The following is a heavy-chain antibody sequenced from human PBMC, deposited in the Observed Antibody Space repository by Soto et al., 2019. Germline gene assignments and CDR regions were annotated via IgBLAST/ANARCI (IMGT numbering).Heavy chain of an antibody. CDR1: GGSISSGGYY. D-gene: IGHD2-15*01. CDR2: IYYSGST. Sequence: SETLSLTCTVSGGSISSGGYYWSWIRQHPGKGLEWIGHIYYSGSTSYNSSLKSRVTISVDTSKSQLSLKLSSVTAADTAVYYCARVRDCSGGTCYSWWFDPWGQGTLVTVSS. J-gene: IGHJ5*02. V-gene: IGHV4-61*08. CDR3: ARVRDCSGGTCYSWWFDP.